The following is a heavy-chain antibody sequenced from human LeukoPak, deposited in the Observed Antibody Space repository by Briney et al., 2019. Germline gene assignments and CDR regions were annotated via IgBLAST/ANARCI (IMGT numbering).Heavy chain of an antibody. V-gene: IGHV1-69*13. CDR2: IIPIFGTA. CDR3: AREMEVRGADY. CDR1: GYTLTDYY. J-gene: IGHJ4*02. D-gene: IGHD3-10*01. Sequence: GASVTVSCKASGYTLTDYYMHWVRQAPGQGLEWMGGIIPIFGTANYAQKFQGRVTITADESTSTAYMELSSLRSEDTAVYYCAREMEVRGADYWGQGTLVTVSS.